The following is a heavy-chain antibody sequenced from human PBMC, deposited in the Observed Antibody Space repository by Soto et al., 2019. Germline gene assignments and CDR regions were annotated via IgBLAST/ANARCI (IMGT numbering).Heavy chain of an antibody. CDR3: ARDRYYGAGSQGTYYYYGIDG. D-gene: IGHD3-10*01. V-gene: IGHV3-30-3*01. CDR2: ISYDGSNK. J-gene: IGHJ6*02. Sequence: HPGGSLRLSCAASGFTFSSYAMHWVRQAPGKGLEWVAVISYDGSNKYYADSVKGRFTISRDNSKNTLYLQMNSLRAEDTAVYYCARDRYYGAGSQGTYYYYGIDGWGQGTTVTVSS. CDR1: GFTFSSYA.